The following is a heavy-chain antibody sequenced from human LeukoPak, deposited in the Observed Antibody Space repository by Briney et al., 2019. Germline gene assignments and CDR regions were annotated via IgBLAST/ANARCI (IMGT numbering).Heavy chain of an antibody. V-gene: IGHV1-69*04. D-gene: IGHD3/OR15-3a*01. CDR3: AREEVGPYYFDY. J-gene: IGHJ4*02. CDR2: IIPILGIA. Sequence: SVNVSCKSSGCTFSSYAISWVRQAPGQGLELVGMIIPILGIANYSQKFHDRGTITADKSTSTAYRELSSLRCEDLGVYYCAREEVGPYYFDYWGQGNLVSVSS. CDR1: GCTFSSYA.